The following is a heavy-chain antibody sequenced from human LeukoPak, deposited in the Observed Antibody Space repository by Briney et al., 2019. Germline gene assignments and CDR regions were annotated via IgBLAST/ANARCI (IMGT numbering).Heavy chain of an antibody. CDR3: AREPYYDSSGYCLDY. J-gene: IGHJ4*02. Sequence: PGGSLRLSCAASGFIFSDYYMSWIRQAPGKGLEWVSYISSSGSIIYYADSVKGRFTISRDNAKNSLYLQMNSLRAEDTAVYYCAREPYYDSSGYCLDYWGQGTLVTVSS. CDR1: GFIFSDYY. CDR2: ISSSGSII. D-gene: IGHD3-22*01. V-gene: IGHV3-11*01.